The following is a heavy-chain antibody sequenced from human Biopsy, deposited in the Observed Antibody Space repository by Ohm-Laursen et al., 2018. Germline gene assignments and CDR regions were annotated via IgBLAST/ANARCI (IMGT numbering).Heavy chain of an antibody. D-gene: IGHD6-19*01. Sequence: SVKASCKASGYTFTGYHVHWVRQAPGQGLEWMASINPSGGSTTYAQRFQGRLIMTRDTSTSSTYMELSSLRSEDTAIYFCARAVAGTGGVFDSWGQGTLVTVSS. V-gene: IGHV1-46*01. CDR2: INPSGGST. CDR1: GYTFTGYH. CDR3: ARAVAGTGGVFDS. J-gene: IGHJ4*02.